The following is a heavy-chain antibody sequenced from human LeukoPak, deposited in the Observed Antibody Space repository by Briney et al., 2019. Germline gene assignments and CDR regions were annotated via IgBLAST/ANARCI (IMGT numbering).Heavy chain of an antibody. CDR2: IRSKAYGGTT. J-gene: IGHJ5*02. V-gene: IGHV3-49*04. Sequence: PGGSLRLSCTASGFTFGDYAMSWVRQAPGKGLEWVGFIRSKAYGGTTEYAASVKGRFTISRDDSKSIAYLQMNSLKTEDTAVYYCTGSEQWLAINWFDPWGQGTLVTVSS. D-gene: IGHD6-19*01. CDR1: GFTFGDYA. CDR3: TGSEQWLAINWFDP.